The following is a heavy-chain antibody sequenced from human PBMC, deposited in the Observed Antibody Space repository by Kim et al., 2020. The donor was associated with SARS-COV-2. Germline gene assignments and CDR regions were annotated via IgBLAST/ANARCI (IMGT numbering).Heavy chain of an antibody. J-gene: IGHJ3*02. CDR1: GGSISSSSYY. V-gene: IGHV4-39*01. CDR3: ARRGYCSSTSCDGAFD. Sequence: SETLSLTCTVSGGSISSSSYYWGWIRQPPGKGLEWIGSIYYSGSSYYNPSLKSRVTISVDTSKNQFSLKLSSVTAADTAVYYCARRGYCSSTSCDGAFD. D-gene: IGHD2-2*01. CDR2: IYYSGSS.